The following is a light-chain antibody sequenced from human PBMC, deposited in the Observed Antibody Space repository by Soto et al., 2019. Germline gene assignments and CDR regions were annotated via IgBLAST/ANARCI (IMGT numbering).Light chain of an antibody. V-gene: IGLV1-44*01. CDR2: SDN. CDR3: ATWDDSLNAWV. Sequence: QSVLTQPPSVSGTPGQRVTISCSGSSSNIGSNTVNWYQHLTGTAPKLLIHSDNQRPSGVPDRSSGSKSGTSASLAISGLQSEDQADYYCATWDDSLNAWVFGGGTKLTVL. CDR1: SSNIGSNT. J-gene: IGLJ3*02.